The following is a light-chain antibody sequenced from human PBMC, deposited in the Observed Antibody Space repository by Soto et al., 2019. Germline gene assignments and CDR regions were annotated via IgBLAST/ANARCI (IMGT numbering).Light chain of an antibody. CDR2: GAS. CDR1: QSVSSNY. V-gene: IGKV3-20*01. Sequence: EIVLTQSPGTLSLSPGERATLSCRASQSVSSNYLAWYQQKSGPAPRLLIYGASSRATGIPDRFSGSGAGTDFTLTISKLEPEDFAVYYCQQYGNSPYAFGQGTELEI. J-gene: IGKJ2*01. CDR3: QQYGNSPYA.